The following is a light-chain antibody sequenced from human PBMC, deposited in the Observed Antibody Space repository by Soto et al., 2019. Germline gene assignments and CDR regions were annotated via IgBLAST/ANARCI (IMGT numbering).Light chain of an antibody. CDR3: QSYDNSLSGSV. CDR2: GNS. CDR1: SSNIGAGYD. J-gene: IGLJ3*02. V-gene: IGLV1-40*01. Sequence: QPVLTQPPSVSGAPGQRVTISCTGSSSNIGAGYDVHWYQQLPGTAPKLLIYGNSNRPSGVPDRFSGSKSGTSASLAITGLQAEEEAGSYGQSYDNSLSGSVFGGGTKLTVL.